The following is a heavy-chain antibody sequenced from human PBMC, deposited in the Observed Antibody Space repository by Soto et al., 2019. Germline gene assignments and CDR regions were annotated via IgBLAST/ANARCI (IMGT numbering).Heavy chain of an antibody. D-gene: IGHD3-22*01. CDR1: GGSISSYY. V-gene: IGHV4-4*07. CDR2: IYTSGST. Sequence: QVQLQESGPGLVKPSETLSLTCTVSGGSISSYYWSWIRQPAGKGLEWIGRIYTSGSTNYNPSLKSRVTMSVDTSKNQFSLKLSSVTAADTAVYYCARVREYTMTTNSPLTFWYFDLWGRGTLVTVSS. CDR3: ARVREYTMTTNSPLTFWYFDL. J-gene: IGHJ2*01.